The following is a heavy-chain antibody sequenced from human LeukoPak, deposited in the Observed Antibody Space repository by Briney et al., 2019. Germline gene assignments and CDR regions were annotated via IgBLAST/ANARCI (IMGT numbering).Heavy chain of an antibody. CDR3: ARIDSSSWYADLMSAFDI. D-gene: IGHD6-13*01. V-gene: IGHV6-1*01. J-gene: IGHJ3*02. Sequence: SQTLSLTCVISGDSVSNNRAGWHWIRQSPSRGLEWLGRTFYRSKWYYEYADSVRSRITINPDTSKNQFSLQLDSVIPEDTAVYYCARIDSSSWYADLMSAFDIWGQGTMVTVSS. CDR2: TFYRSKWYY. CDR1: GDSVSNNRAG.